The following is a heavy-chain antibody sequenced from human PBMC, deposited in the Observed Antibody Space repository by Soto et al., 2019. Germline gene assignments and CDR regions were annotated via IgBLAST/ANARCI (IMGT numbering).Heavy chain of an antibody. D-gene: IGHD2-21*01. CDR2: ISAYNGNT. CDR1: GYTFTSYG. V-gene: IGHV1-18*01. CDR3: ARSKEGILWEKYYFDY. Sequence: QVQLVQSGAEVKKPGASVKVSCKASGYTFTSYGISWVRQAPGQGLEWMGWISAYNGNTNYAQKLQGRVTMTTDTATSTAYMELRGLRSDDTAVYYCARSKEGILWEKYYFDYWGQGTLVTVSS. J-gene: IGHJ4*02.